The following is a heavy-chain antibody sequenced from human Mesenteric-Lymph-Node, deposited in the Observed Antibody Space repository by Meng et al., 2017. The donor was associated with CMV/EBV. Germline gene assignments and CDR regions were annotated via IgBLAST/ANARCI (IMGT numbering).Heavy chain of an antibody. J-gene: IGHJ6*02. CDR3: AKSRIKLGSTSPYYYYYGMDV. V-gene: IGHV3-23*03. CDR2: IYSGGSST. Sequence: GESLKISCAASGFTFSTYAMVWVRQAPGKGLEWVSVIYSGGSSTYYADSVKGRFTISRDNSKNTLYLQMNSLRAEDTAVYYCAKSRIKLGSTSPYYYYYGMDVWGQGTTVTVSS. D-gene: IGHD2-2*01. CDR1: GFTFSTYA.